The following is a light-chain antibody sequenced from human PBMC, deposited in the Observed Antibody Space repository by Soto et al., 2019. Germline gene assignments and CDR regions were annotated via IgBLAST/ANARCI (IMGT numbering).Light chain of an antibody. J-gene: IGLJ2*01. Sequence: NFILTQPHSVSESPGKTVTISCTRSSGSIASNYVQWYQQRPGSAPTTVIYEDNQRPSGVPDRFSGSIDSSSNSASLTISGLKTEDEADYFCQSYDSSINVVFGGGTKLTVL. CDR1: SGSIASNY. CDR3: QSYDSSINVV. CDR2: EDN. V-gene: IGLV6-57*04.